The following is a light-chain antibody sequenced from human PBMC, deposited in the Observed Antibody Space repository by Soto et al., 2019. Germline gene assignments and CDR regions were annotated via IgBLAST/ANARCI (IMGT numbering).Light chain of an antibody. CDR3: LQVKNFPRT. CDR1: QDINNR. J-gene: IGKJ1*01. V-gene: IGKV1-12*01. CDR2: AAS. Sequence: DIQMTQAPSSVSASVGDRVTITCRASQDINNRVAWFQQRPGRAPKYLIQAASILQSGFPSRFSATGSGTGFTLTIDSLQPEDFATYYCLQVKNFPRTFGQGTKLEIK.